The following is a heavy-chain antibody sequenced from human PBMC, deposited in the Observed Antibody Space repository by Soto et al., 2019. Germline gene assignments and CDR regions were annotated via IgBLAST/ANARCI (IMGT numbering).Heavy chain of an antibody. CDR2: IYYSGST. CDR3: ARGWGHSSSSVGWFDP. D-gene: IGHD6-6*01. J-gene: IGHJ5*02. V-gene: IGHV4-59*01. Sequence: SETQSLTCTVSGGSISSYYGGWIRQPPGKGLEWIGYIYYSGSTNYSPSLKSRVTMSVRTSESQFSLRLSSVTAADTAVYYCARGWGHSSSSVGWFDPWGQGTLVTVSS. CDR1: GGSISSYY.